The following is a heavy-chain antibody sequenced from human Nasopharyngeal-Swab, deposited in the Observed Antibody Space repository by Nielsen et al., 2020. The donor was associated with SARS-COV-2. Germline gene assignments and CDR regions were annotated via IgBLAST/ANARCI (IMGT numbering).Heavy chain of an antibody. CDR3: TRALYDYVWGSYRYGFDY. J-gene: IGHJ4*02. CDR2: IRSKAYGGTT. Sequence: VRQMPGKGLEWVGFIRSKAYGGTTEYAASVKGRFTISRDDSKSIAYLQMNSLKTEDTAVYYYTRALYDYVWGSYRYGFDYWGQGTLVTVSS. V-gene: IGHV3-49*02. D-gene: IGHD3-16*02.